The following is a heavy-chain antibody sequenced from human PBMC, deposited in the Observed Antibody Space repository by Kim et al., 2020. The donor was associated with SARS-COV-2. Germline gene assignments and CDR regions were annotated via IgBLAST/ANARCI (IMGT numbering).Heavy chain of an antibody. V-gene: IGHV1-3*01. D-gene: IGHD5-18*01. CDR3: ARYPQGGYSYGRYYFDY. Sequence: ASVKVSCKASGYTFTSYAMHWVRQAPGQRLEWMGWINAGNGNTKYSQKFQGRVTITRDTSASTAYMELSSLRSEDTAVYYCARYPQGGYSYGRYYFDYWGQGTLVTVSS. J-gene: IGHJ4*02. CDR2: INAGNGNT. CDR1: GYTFTSYA.